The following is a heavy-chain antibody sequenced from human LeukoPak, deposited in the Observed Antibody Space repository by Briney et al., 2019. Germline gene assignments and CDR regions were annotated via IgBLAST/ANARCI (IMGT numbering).Heavy chain of an antibody. J-gene: IGHJ4*02. Sequence: PGGSLRLSCAASGFTFSSYAMNWVRQAPGKGLEWVSAISGSGGSTYYADSVKGRFTISRDNSKNTLYLQMNSLRAEDTAVYYCAKGFKIYDILTAFDYWGQGTLVTVSS. CDR1: GFTFSSYA. CDR2: ISGSGGST. V-gene: IGHV3-23*01. D-gene: IGHD3-9*01. CDR3: AKGFKIYDILTAFDY.